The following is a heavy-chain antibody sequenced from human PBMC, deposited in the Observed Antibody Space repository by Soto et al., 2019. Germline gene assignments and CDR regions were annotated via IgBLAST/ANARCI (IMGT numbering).Heavy chain of an antibody. CDR1: GGTFSSYA. J-gene: IGHJ6*02. CDR3: GRGEGVYAVTPKNGMDV. D-gene: IGHD4-17*01. CDR2: IIPIFGTA. Sequence: QVQLVQSGAEVKKPGSSVKVSCKASGGTFSSYAISWVRQAPGQGLEWMGGIIPIFGTANYAQKFQGRVTITADESTSTAYRELSSLRSEDTAVYYCGRGEGVYAVTPKNGMDVWGQGTTVTVSS. V-gene: IGHV1-69*01.